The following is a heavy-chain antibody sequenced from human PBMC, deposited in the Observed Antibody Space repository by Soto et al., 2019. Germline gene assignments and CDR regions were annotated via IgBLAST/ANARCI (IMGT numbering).Heavy chain of an antibody. CDR2: IDPSDSYT. CDR1: GYSFTSYW. J-gene: IGHJ6*02. CDR3: ARHLGYCTNGVRYYYYGMDV. V-gene: IGHV5-10-1*01. D-gene: IGHD2-8*01. Sequence: PGESLKISCKGSGYSFTSYWISWVRQMPGKGLEWMGRIDPSDSYTNYSPSFQGHVTISADKSISTAYLQWSSLKASDTAMYYCARHLGYCTNGVRYYYYGMDVWGQGTTVTVSS.